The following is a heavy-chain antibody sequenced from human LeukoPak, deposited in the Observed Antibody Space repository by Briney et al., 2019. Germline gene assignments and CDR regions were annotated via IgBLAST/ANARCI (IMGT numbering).Heavy chain of an antibody. CDR3: TTGTDRRDGYNYYYYYGMDV. J-gene: IGHJ6*02. D-gene: IGHD5-24*01. Sequence: GGSLRLSCAASGFTFSNAWMSCVRQAPGKGLEWVGRIKSKTDGGTTDYAAPVKGRFTISRDDSKNTLYLQMNSLKTEDTAVYYCTTGTDRRDGYNYYYYYGMDVWGQGTTVTVSS. V-gene: IGHV3-15*01. CDR2: IKSKTDGGTT. CDR1: GFTFSNAW.